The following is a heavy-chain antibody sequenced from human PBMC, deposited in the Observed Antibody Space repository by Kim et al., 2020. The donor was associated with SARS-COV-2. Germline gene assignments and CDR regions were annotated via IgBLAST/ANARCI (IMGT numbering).Heavy chain of an antibody. J-gene: IGHJ6*02. Sequence: SETLSLTCTVSGGSISSYYWSWIRQPPEKGLEWIGYIYYSGSTNYNPSLKSRVTISVDTSKNQFSLKLSSVTAADTAVYYCARFSPDVDLYYYYGMDVWGQGTTVTVSS. CDR1: GGSISSYY. D-gene: IGHD5-12*01. CDR2: IYYSGST. CDR3: ARFSPDVDLYYYYGMDV. V-gene: IGHV4-59*01.